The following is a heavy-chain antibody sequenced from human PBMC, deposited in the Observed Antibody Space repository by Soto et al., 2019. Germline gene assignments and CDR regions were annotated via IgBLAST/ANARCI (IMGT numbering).Heavy chain of an antibody. D-gene: IGHD2-15*01. J-gene: IGHJ6*02. CDR3: AKGSYYYYGMDV. CDR2: ISYDGSNK. V-gene: IGHV3-30*18. CDR1: GFTFSSYS. Sequence: GGSLRLSCAASGFTFSSYSMNWVGQAPGKGLEWVAVISYDGSNKYYADSVKGRFTISRDNSKNTLYLQMNSLRAEDTAVYYCAKGSYYYYGMDVWGQGTTVTVSS.